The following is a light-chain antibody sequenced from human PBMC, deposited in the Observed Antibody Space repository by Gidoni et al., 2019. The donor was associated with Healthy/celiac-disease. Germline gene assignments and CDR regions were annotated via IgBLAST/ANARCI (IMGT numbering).Light chain of an antibody. J-gene: IGLJ2*01. CDR1: SSNIGAGYD. CDR2: GNS. CDR3: QSYDSSLSGSVV. Sequence: QSVLTQPPSVSGAPVQRVTISCTGSSSNIGAGYDVHWYQQLPGTAPNLLIYGNSNRPSGVPDRFSGSKSGTSASLAITGLQAEDEADYYCQSYDSSLSGSVVFGGGTKLTVL. V-gene: IGLV1-40*01.